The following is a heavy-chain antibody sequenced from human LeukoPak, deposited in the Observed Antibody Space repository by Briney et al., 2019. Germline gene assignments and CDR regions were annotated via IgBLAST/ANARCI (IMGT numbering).Heavy chain of an antibody. J-gene: IGHJ3*02. D-gene: IGHD1-7*01. Sequence: PGGSLRLSCAASGFTFSSYEMNWVRQAPGKGLEWVSYISSSGSTIYYADSVKGRFTISRDNSKNTLYLQMNSLRAEDTAVYYCARELELVGAFDIWGQGTMVTVSS. V-gene: IGHV3-48*03. CDR1: GFTFSSYE. CDR3: ARELELVGAFDI. CDR2: ISSSGSTI.